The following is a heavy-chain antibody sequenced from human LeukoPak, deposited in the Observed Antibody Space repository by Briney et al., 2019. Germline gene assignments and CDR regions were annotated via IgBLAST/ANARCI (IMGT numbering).Heavy chain of an antibody. V-gene: IGHV3-74*01. CDR2: INSDGRST. D-gene: IGHD3-22*01. CDR1: GFTFSSYW. J-gene: IGHJ4*02. CDR3: ARGYYDSSGYYLIDY. Sequence: GGSLRLSCAASGFTFSSYWMHWVRQAPGKGLVWVSRINSDGRSTSYADSVKGRFTISRDNAKNTLYLQMNSLRAEDTAVYYCARGYYDSSGYYLIDYWGQGTLVTVSS.